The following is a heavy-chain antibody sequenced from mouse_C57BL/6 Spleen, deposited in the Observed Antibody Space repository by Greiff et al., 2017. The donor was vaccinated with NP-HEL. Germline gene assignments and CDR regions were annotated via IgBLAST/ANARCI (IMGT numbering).Heavy chain of an antibody. CDR2: IDPSDSET. Sequence: QVQLKQPGAELVRPGSSVKLSCKASGYTFTSYWMHWVKQRPIQGLEWIGNIDPSDSETHYNQKFKDKATLTVDKSSSTAYMQLSSLTSEDSAVYYCASSIYDGYYVGYFDVWGTGTTVTVSS. CDR3: ASSIYDGYYVGYFDV. V-gene: IGHV1-52*01. J-gene: IGHJ1*03. CDR1: GYTFTSYW. D-gene: IGHD2-3*01.